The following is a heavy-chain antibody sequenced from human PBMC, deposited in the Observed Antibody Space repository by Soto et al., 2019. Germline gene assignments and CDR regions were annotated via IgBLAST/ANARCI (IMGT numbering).Heavy chain of an antibody. V-gene: IGHV5-10-1*01. CDR1: GYTFTTFW. CDR2: IDPRDSYV. J-gene: IGHJ5*02. D-gene: IGHD2-2*01. CDR3: ARIYCTTTTCDSWFDP. Sequence: GESLKISCTGFGYTFTTFWISWVRQMPGKGLEWMGRIDPRDSYVTYSPSFESHVNISVDKSISTAYLQWGSLKASDTAMYYCARIYCTTTTCDSWFDPWGQGTLVTVSS.